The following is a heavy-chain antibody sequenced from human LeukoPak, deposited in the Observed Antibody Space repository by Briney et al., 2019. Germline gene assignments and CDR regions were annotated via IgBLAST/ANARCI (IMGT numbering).Heavy chain of an antibody. D-gene: IGHD5-24*01. J-gene: IGHJ4*02. CDR2: ISWNSGSI. Sequence: GGSLRLSCAASGFTFSSYAMSWVRQAPGKGLEWVSGISWNSGSIGYADSVKGRFTISRDNAKTSLYLQMNSLRAEDTALYYCAKDLGPGSMATSPGFDYWGQGTLVTVSS. CDR3: AKDLGPGSMATSPGFDY. V-gene: IGHV3-9*01. CDR1: GFTFSSYA.